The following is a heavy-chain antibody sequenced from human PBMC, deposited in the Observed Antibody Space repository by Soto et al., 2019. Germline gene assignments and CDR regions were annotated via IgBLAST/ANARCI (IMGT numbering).Heavy chain of an antibody. V-gene: IGHV1-18*01. CDR2: ISAYNGNT. CDR1: GYTFTSYG. D-gene: IGHD3-3*01. J-gene: IGHJ6*02. CDR3: ARDRYYDFWSGYPWYYYGMDV. Sequence: GASVKVSCKASGYTFTSYGISWVRQAPGQGLEWMGWISAYNGNTNYAQKLQGRVTMTTDTSTSTAYMELRSLRSGDTAVYYCARDRYYDFWSGYPWYYYGMDVWGQGTTVTVSS.